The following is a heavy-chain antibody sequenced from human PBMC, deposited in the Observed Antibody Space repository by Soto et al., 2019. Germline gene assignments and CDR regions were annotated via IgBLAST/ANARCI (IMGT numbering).Heavy chain of an antibody. V-gene: IGHV3-30*18. CDR1: GFTFCSYG. Sequence: QVQLVESGGGVVQPGRSLRLSCAASGFTFCSYGMHWVRQAPGKGLEWVAVISYDGSNKYYADSVKGRFTISRDNSKNTLYLQMNSLRAEDTAVYYCAKAYSSSWFADVWGQGTTVTVSS. CDR3: AKAYSSSWFADV. CDR2: ISYDGSNK. J-gene: IGHJ6*02. D-gene: IGHD6-13*01.